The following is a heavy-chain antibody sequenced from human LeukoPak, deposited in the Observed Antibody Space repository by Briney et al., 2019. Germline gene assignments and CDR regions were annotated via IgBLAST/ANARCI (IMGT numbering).Heavy chain of an antibody. V-gene: IGHV1-2*02. CDR1: GYTFTGYY. J-gene: IGHJ5*02. CDR3: ARDHSPLTVAAANWFDP. Sequence: ATVKVSCKASGYTFTGYYMHWVRQAPGQGPEWMGWINPNSGGTNYAQKFQGRVTMTRDTSINTAYMELSSLRSDDTAVYYCARDHSPLTVAAANWFDPWGQGTLVTVSS. D-gene: IGHD6-13*01. CDR2: INPNSGGT.